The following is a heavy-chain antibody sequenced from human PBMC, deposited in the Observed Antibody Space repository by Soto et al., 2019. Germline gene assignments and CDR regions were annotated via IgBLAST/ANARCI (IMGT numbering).Heavy chain of an antibody. V-gene: IGHV4-61*01. CDR2: VYNSGST. J-gene: IGHJ5*02. CDR1: GGSISSDNYN. CDR3: ARRAVVAVTGSLDNWLDP. D-gene: IGHD2-21*01. Sequence: PSETLSLTCTVSGGSISSDNYNWNWLRQPPGKALEWIGYVYNSGSTNYNPSLKSRVTISVDTSKNQFSLKVNSVTAADTAVYYCARRAVVAVTGSLDNWLDPWGQGILVTVSS.